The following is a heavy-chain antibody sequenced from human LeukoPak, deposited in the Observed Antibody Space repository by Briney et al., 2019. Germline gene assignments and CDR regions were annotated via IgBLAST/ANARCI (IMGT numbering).Heavy chain of an antibody. CDR1: GFTFSSYE. CDR3: ARDLSRYYNDY. CDR2: ISIGGRTQ. Sequence: GGSLRLSCAASGFTFSSYEMNWVRQAPGKGLEWVSYISIGGRTQYYADSVKGRFTISRDNAKNSLYLQMNSLRAEDTAVYYRARDLSRYYNDYCGQGTLVTVSS. J-gene: IGHJ4*02. V-gene: IGHV3-48*03.